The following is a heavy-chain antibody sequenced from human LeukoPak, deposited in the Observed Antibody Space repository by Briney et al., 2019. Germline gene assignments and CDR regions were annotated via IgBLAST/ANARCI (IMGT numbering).Heavy chain of an antibody. CDR3: ARASRDGYNTKLFKY. J-gene: IGHJ4*02. CDR1: GFTFNSYE. V-gene: IGHV3-48*03. D-gene: IGHD5-24*01. Sequence: QPGGSLRLSCAASGFTFNSYEMNWVRQAPGKGLEWVSYITSTGGTKYYADSVKGRFTISRDNAMNSLYLQMNSLRAEDTAVYYCARASRDGYNTKLFKYWGQGTLVTVSS. CDR2: ITSTGGTK.